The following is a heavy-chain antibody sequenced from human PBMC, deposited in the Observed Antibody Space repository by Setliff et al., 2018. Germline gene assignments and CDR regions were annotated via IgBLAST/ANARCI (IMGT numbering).Heavy chain of an antibody. CDR1: GFTFSSYS. V-gene: IGHV3-21*04. CDR2: ISSSSSDI. Sequence: GGSLRLSCAASGFTFSSYSMNWVRQAPGKGLEWVSSISSSSSDIYYADSVKGRFTISRDNAKNSLYLQMNSLRAEDTAVYYCAKALLCTAGSSYYGMDVWGQGTTVTVSS. J-gene: IGHJ6*02. D-gene: IGHD2-2*01. CDR3: AKALLCTAGSSYYGMDV.